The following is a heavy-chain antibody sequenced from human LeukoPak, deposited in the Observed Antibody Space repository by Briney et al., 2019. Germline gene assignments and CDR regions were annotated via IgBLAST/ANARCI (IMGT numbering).Heavy chain of an antibody. Sequence: ASVKVSCKASGYPFTDYYMHWVRHAPGQGLEWMGWINPNRGGTDYAQKFPGRVTMTRDTSISTAYMELSRLRYDDTAVYYCASGYRFRNWGQGTLVTVSS. J-gene: IGHJ4*02. D-gene: IGHD5-18*01. CDR3: ASGYRFRN. V-gene: IGHV1-2*02. CDR2: INPNRGGT. CDR1: GYPFTDYY.